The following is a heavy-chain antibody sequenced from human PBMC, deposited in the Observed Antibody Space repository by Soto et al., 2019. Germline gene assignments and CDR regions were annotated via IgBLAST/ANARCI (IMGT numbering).Heavy chain of an antibody. V-gene: IGHV2-5*01. J-gene: IGHJ4*02. Sequence: QITLKESGPTLVKPTQTLTLTCTFSGFSLSTSGVGVCWIRQPPGKALEWLALIYWNDDKRYSPSLKSRLTITKDTSKNQVVLTMTNMDPVDTATYYCAHRTLYDSSGYYWDYWGQGTLVTVSS. CDR3: AHRTLYDSSGYYWDY. CDR1: GFSLSTSGVG. CDR2: IYWNDDK. D-gene: IGHD3-22*01.